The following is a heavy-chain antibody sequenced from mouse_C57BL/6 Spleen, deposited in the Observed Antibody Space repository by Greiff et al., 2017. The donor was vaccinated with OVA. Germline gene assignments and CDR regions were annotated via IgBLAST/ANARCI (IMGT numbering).Heavy chain of an antibody. CDR3: ARGYYDYPMDY. J-gene: IGHJ4*01. Sequence: EVQGVESGGGLVKPGGSLKLSCAASGFTFSDYGMHWVRQAPEKGLEWVAYISSGSSTIYYADTVKGRFTISRDNAKDTLFLQMTSLRSEDTAMYYCARGYYDYPMDYWGQGTSVTVSS. V-gene: IGHV5-17*01. CDR1: GFTFSDYG. CDR2: ISSGSSTI. D-gene: IGHD2-4*01.